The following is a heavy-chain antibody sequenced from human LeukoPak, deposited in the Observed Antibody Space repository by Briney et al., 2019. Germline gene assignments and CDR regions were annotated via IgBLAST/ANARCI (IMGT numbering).Heavy chain of an antibody. CDR1: GYTFTSYG. V-gene: IGHV1-18*01. D-gene: IGHD4-17*01. CDR2: ISAYNGNT. CDR3: ARDKGYGDYGHYFDY. J-gene: IGHJ4*02. Sequence: ASVKVSCKASGYTFTSYGISWVRQAPGQGLEWMGWISAYNGNTNYAQKPQGRVTMTTDTSTSTAYMELRSLRSDDTAVYYCARDKGYGDYGHYFDYWGQGTLVTVSS.